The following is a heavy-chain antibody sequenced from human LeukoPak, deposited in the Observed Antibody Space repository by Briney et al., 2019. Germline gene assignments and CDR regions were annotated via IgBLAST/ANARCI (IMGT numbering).Heavy chain of an antibody. V-gene: IGHV4-39*07. Sequence: SETLSLTCTVSGGSISSSSYYWGWIRQPPGKGLEWIGSIYYSGSTYYNPSLKSRVTISVDTSKNQFSLKLSSVTAADTALYYCARGSYYYDSSGRLFDYWGQGTLVTVSS. D-gene: IGHD3-22*01. CDR1: GGSISSSSYY. CDR2: IYYSGST. J-gene: IGHJ4*02. CDR3: ARGSYYYDSSGRLFDY.